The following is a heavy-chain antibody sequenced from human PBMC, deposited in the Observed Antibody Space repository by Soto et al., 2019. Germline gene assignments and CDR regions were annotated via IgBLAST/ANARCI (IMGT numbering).Heavy chain of an antibody. CDR1: GGSISSGGYY. V-gene: IGHV4-31*03. J-gene: IGHJ3*02. Sequence: SETLSLTCTVSGGSISSGGYYWSWIRQHPGKGLEWIGYIYYSGSTYYNPSLKSRVTISVDTSKNQFSLKLSSVTAADTAVYYCARASVPAFDIWGQGTMVTVSS. CDR3: ARASVPAFDI. CDR2: IYYSGST.